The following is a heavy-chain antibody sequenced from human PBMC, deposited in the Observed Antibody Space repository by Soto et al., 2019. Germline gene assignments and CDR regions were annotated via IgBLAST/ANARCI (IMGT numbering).Heavy chain of an antibody. J-gene: IGHJ4*02. CDR3: ARDQPGYSYGYGLGY. D-gene: IGHD5-18*01. CDR2: ISSSSSYI. Sequence: EVQLVESGGGLVKPGGSLRLSCAASGFTFSSYSMNWVRQAPGKGLEWVSSISSSSSYIYYADSVKGRVTISRDNAKNSLYLQINSLRAEDTAVYYCARDQPGYSYGYGLGYWGQGTLVTVSS. V-gene: IGHV3-21*01. CDR1: GFTFSSYS.